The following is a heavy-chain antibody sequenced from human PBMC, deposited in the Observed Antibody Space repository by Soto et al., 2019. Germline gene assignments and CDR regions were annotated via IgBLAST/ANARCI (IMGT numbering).Heavy chain of an antibody. CDR1: GYSFTSYW. D-gene: IGHD3-3*01. Sequence: GESLKISCKGSGYSFTSYWIGWVRQMPGKGLEWMGIIYPGDSDTRYSPSFQGQVTISADKSISTAYLQWSSLKASDTAMYYCYIYDFWSGYYNRGFDYWGQGTLVTVSS. CDR2: IYPGDSDT. CDR3: YIYDFWSGYYNRGFDY. V-gene: IGHV5-51*01. J-gene: IGHJ4*02.